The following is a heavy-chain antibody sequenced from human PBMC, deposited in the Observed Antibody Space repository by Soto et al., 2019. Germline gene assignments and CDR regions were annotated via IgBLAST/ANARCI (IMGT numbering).Heavy chain of an antibody. D-gene: IGHD6-19*01. CDR2: ISGSGGST. J-gene: IGHJ4*02. V-gene: IGHV3-23*01. CDR1: GFTFSSYA. CDR3: AKSNSSGWFPYYFDY. Sequence: GGSLRLSCAASGFTFSSYAMSWVCQAPGKGLEWVSAISGSGGSTYYADSVKGRFTISRDNPKNTLYLQMNSLRAEDTAVYYCAKSNSSGWFPYYFDYWGQGTLVTVSS.